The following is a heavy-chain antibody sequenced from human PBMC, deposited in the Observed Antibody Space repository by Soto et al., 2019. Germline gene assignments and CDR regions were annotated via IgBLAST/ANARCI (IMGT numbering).Heavy chain of an antibody. Sequence: SETLSLTCTVSGGSISSYYWSWIRQPPGKGLEWIGEINHSGSTNFNPSLKSRVSISVDTSKKQFSLKLSSVTAADTAVYYCAAHLRTTVTAYWYFDLWGRGTLVTVSS. CDR3: AAHLRTTVTAYWYFDL. CDR1: GGSISSYY. CDR2: INHSGST. V-gene: IGHV4-34*01. D-gene: IGHD4-17*01. J-gene: IGHJ2*01.